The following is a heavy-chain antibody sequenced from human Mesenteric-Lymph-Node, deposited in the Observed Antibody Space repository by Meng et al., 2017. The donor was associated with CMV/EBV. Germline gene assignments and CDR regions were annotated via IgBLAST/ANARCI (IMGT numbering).Heavy chain of an antibody. J-gene: IGHJ4*02. D-gene: IGHD6-19*01. V-gene: IGHV3-23*03. Sequence: GESLKISCAASGFTFSTYAMSWVRQAPGKGLEWVSLIYDGVSSTYYADSVKGRFTISRDNSKNTLYLQMNSLRAEDTAVYYCAKVWGSGWYYFDYWGQGTLVTVSS. CDR2: IYDGVSST. CDR3: AKVWGSGWYYFDY. CDR1: GFTFSTYA.